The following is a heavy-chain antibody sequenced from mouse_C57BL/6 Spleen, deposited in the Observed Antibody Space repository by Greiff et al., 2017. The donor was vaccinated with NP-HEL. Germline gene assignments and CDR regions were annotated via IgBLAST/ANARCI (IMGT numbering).Heavy chain of an antibody. CDR2: INPNNGGT. V-gene: IGHV1-18*01. CDR3: ARPWYSNYGYYAMDY. Sequence: EVQLQQSGPELVKPGASVKIPCKASGYTFTDYNMDWVKQSHGKSLEWIGDINPNNGGTIYNQKFKGKATLTVDKSSSTAYMELRSLTSEDTAVYYCARPWYSNYGYYAMDYWGQGTSVTVSS. J-gene: IGHJ4*01. D-gene: IGHD2-5*01. CDR1: GYTFTDYN.